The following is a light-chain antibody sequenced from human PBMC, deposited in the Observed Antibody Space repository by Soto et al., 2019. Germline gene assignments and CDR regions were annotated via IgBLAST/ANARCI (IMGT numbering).Light chain of an antibody. CDR3: QQYNSYIT. CDR1: QSISSW. V-gene: IGKV1-5*01. Sequence: DIQMTQSPSTLSASVGNRVTITCRASQSISSWLAWYQEKPGKAPKLLIYDASSLESGVPSRLSGGGSGTEFTLTIRSLQPDDFATYYCQQYNSYITFGQGTRLEIK. CDR2: DAS. J-gene: IGKJ5*01.